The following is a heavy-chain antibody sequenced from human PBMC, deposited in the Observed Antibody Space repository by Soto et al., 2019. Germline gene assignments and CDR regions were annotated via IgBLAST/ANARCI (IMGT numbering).Heavy chain of an antibody. CDR2: IRHDGSNK. Sequence: GGSLRLSCAASGFPFSSYGMHWVRQAPGKGLEWAAAIRHDGSNKYYADSVKGRFTISRDNSKNTLYLQMNSLRAEDTAVYYCAREDCSRTNCPGGYYGVDVWGQGTTVTVSS. CDR3: AREDCSRTNCPGGYYGVDV. J-gene: IGHJ6*02. V-gene: IGHV3-33*01. D-gene: IGHD2-2*01. CDR1: GFPFSSYG.